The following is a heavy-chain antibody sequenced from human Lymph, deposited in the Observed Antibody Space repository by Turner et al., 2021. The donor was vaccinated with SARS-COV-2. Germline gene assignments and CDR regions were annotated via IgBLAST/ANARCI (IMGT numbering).Heavy chain of an antibody. Sequence: QVQLVQSGAEVKKPGASVKVSCKVSGYTLTELSIHWVRQAPGKGLGWRGGFDPEDGETIYEKKFQGRVNMTEDTSTDTAYMELSSLRSEDTAVYYCATLKSNWKILTGRYYFDFWGQGTLVTVSS. CDR1: GYTLTELS. J-gene: IGHJ4*02. D-gene: IGHD1-1*01. CDR2: FDPEDGET. CDR3: ATLKSNWKILTGRYYFDF. V-gene: IGHV1-24*01.